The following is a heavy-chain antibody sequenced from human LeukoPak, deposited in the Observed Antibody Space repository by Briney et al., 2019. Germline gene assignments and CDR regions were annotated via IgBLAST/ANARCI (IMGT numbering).Heavy chain of an antibody. D-gene: IGHD7-27*01. CDR1: GYSISSGYY. CDR2: IYHSGST. CDR3: ARGPHYALGIYFDY. J-gene: IGHJ4*02. V-gene: IGHV4-38-2*02. Sequence: SETLSLTCTVSGYSISSGYYWGWIRQPPGKGLEWIGSIYHSGSTHYNPSLKSRVTISVDTSKNQFSLKLSSVTAADTAVYYCARGPHYALGIYFDYWGQGTLVTVSS.